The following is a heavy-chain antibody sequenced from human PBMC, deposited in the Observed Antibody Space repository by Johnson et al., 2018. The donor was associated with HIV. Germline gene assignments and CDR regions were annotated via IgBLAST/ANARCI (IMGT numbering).Heavy chain of an antibody. Sequence: QEQLVESGGGVVQPGRSLRLSCAASGFTFSSYAMHWVRQAPGKGLEWVAVIPYEGSNKYNADSVKGRFTIYRDNSKNTLYLQMNSLIYEDTAWYYCAKDNGANWTYGAFDICGQGTMVTVSS. J-gene: IGHJ3*02. CDR3: AKDNGANWTYGAFDI. D-gene: IGHD1-7*01. CDR1: GFTFSSYA. V-gene: IGHV3-30-3*01. CDR2: IPYEGSNK.